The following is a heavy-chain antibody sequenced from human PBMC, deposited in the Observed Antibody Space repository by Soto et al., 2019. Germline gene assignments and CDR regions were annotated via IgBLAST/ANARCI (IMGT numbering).Heavy chain of an antibody. CDR3: ASDSTYSSGWYDAYAM. V-gene: IGHV3-53*01. Sequence: EVQLVESGGGLIQPGGSLRLSCAGSGFTVNSSYMSWVRQAPGKGLEWVSFIHTGGSTYYTDSVKGRFTISSDNSKNTLSLQMNSLRAEDTAMYYCASDSTYSSGWYDAYAMWGQGTMVTVSS. D-gene: IGHD6-19*01. J-gene: IGHJ3*02. CDR1: GFTVNSSY. CDR2: IHTGGST.